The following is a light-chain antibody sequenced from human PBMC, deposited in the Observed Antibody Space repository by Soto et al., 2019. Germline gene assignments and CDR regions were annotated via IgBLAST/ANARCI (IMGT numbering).Light chain of an antibody. J-gene: IGKJ4*01. CDR3: QQYNTWPLT. CDR2: NAS. CDR1: QSVSKN. Sequence: EIVMTQSPATLSVSPGERATLSCRASQSVSKNLAWYQQKPGQAPRLLIYNASTRPTGLPARFSGSGSGTEFTLTISSLQSEDFAVYYCQQYNTWPLTFGGGTKLEI. V-gene: IGKV3-15*01.